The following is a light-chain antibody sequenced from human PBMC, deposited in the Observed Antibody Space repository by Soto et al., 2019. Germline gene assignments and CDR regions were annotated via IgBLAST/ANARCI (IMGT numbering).Light chain of an antibody. CDR2: KAS. CDR3: QQYKTYPLT. CDR1: QSISTW. J-gene: IGKJ4*01. Sequence: DIQMTQSPSTLSASVGDRVTITCRASQSISTWLAWYQQKPGKAPKLLIYKASSLEGGVPSRFSGSGSGTEFNITISSLQPHDFATYYCQQYKTYPLTFGGGTTVDIK. V-gene: IGKV1-5*03.